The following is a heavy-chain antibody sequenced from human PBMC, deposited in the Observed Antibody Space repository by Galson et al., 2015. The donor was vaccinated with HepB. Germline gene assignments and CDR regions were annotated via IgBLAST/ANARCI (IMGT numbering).Heavy chain of an antibody. CDR1: GFTFSTYN. J-gene: IGHJ4*02. V-gene: IGHV3-48*03. CDR3: ASDRYCSSTSCYSDFDY. D-gene: IGHD2-2*02. CDR2: ISSSSSAI. Sequence: SLRLSCAASGFTFSTYNMNWVRQAPGKGLEWVSYISSSSSAIFYADSVKGRFTVSRDNAKNSLYLQMNSLRAEDTAVYYCASDRYCSSTSCYSDFDYWGQGTLVTVSS.